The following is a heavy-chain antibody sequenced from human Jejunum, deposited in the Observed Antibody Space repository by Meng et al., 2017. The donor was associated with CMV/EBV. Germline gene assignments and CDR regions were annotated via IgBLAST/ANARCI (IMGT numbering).Heavy chain of an antibody. Sequence: AVSGFTCRNYPMHWVRQAPGKGLEWLAVISADGNKKYHADSVMGRFTISRDNSKNTLSLQMNGLRGEDTAVYYCAREDDYRNYFDHWGRGTQVTVSS. CDR3: AREDDYRNYFDH. CDR2: ISADGNKK. V-gene: IGHV3-30-3*01. J-gene: IGHJ4*02. D-gene: IGHD4-11*01. CDR1: GFTCRNYP.